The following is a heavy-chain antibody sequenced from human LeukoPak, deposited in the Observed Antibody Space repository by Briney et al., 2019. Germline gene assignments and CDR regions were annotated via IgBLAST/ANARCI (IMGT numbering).Heavy chain of an antibody. CDR2: IYYSGTT. CDR3: ARVLSGPPYYYYYYMDV. V-gene: IGHV4-39*07. Sequence: SETLSLTCTVSGGSISSSSRYWGWIRQPPGKGLEWIGSIYYSGTTYYSPSLKSRVTISVDTSKNQFSLKLSSVTAADTAVYYCARVLSGPPYYYYYYMDVWGKGTTVTISS. J-gene: IGHJ6*03. CDR1: GGSISSSSRY.